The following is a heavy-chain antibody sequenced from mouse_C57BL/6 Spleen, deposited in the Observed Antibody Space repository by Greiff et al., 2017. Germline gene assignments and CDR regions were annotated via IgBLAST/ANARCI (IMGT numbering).Heavy chain of an antibody. CDR1: GYTFTSYW. V-gene: IGHV1-64*01. J-gene: IGHJ3*01. D-gene: IGHD1-1*01. CDR3: ARGASYGSSEFAY. CDR2: IHPNSGST. Sequence: QVQLQQPGAELVKPGASVKLSCKASGYTFTSYWMHWVKPRPGQGLEWIGMIHPNSGSTNYNEKFKSKATLTVDKSSSTAYMQLSSLTSEDSAVYYCARGASYGSSEFAYWGQGTLVTVSA.